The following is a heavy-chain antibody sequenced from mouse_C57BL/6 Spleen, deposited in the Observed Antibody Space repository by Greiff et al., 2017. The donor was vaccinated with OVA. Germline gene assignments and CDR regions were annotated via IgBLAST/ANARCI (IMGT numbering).Heavy chain of an antibody. V-gene: IGHV1-80*01. CDR1: GYAFSSYW. D-gene: IGHD1-1*01. Sequence: QVQLQQSGAELVKPGASVKISCKASGYAFSSYWMNWVKQRPGKGLEWIGQIYPGDGDTNYNGKFKGKATLTADKSSSTAYMQLSSLTSEDSAVYFCARDPYYYGSSYGYFDVWGTGTTVTVSS. J-gene: IGHJ1*03. CDR2: IYPGDGDT. CDR3: ARDPYYYGSSYGYFDV.